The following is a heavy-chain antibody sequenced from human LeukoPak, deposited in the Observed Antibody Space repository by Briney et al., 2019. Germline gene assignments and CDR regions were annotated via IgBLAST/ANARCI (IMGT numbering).Heavy chain of an antibody. CDR1: GFTFSSYG. V-gene: IGHV3-33*03. CDR3: AKSVWDSYFDY. Sequence: GGSLRLSCAASGFTFSSYGMHWVRQAPGKGLEWVAVIWYDGSNKYNADSVKGRFTISRDNAKNSLYLQMNSLRAEDTALYYCAKSVWDSYFDYWGQGTLVTVSS. CDR2: IWYDGSNK. J-gene: IGHJ4*02. D-gene: IGHD1-26*01.